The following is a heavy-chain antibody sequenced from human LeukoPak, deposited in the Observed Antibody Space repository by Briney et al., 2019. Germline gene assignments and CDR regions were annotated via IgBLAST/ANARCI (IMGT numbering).Heavy chain of an antibody. CDR3: AQVMGVRGAPSDY. J-gene: IGHJ4*02. CDR2: ISGSGGTK. V-gene: IGHV3-23*01. D-gene: IGHD3-10*01. CDR1: GFTFSSYA. Sequence: GGSLRLSCAASGFTFSSYAMSWVRQAPGKGPEWVSAISGSGGTKYYADSVNGRFTISRDNSKNTLHLQMNSLTAEDTALYYCAQVMGVRGAPSDYWGQGTLVTVSS.